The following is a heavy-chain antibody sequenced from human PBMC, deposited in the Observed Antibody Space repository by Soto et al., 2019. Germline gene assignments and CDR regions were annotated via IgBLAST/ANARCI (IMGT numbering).Heavy chain of an antibody. V-gene: IGHV3-11*01. J-gene: IGHJ4*02. CDR2: ISNSGSAI. Sequence: QVQLVESGGGLVKSGGSLRLSCAASGFSFSEYYMSWIRQAPGKGLEWVSYISNSGSAIYYAESVKGRFTLSRDNAKKSLYLQMNSLRVEDTAVYYCGSRRGYCTVGTGDFDYLGQGTLVTVSS. CDR3: GSRRGYCTVGTGDFDY. D-gene: IGHD2-8*02. CDR1: GFSFSEYY.